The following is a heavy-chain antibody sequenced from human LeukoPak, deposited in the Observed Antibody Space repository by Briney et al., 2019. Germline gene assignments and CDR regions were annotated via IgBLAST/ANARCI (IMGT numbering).Heavy chain of an antibody. CDR1: GGTFSSYA. Sequence: ASVKVSFKASGGTFSSYAISWVRQAPGQGLEWMGGIIPIFGTANYAQKFQGRVTITADKSMSTAYMELSSLRSEDTAVYYCARKLGARYSSGWWGMDVWGQGTTVTVSS. CDR2: IIPIFGTA. D-gene: IGHD6-19*01. CDR3: ARKLGARYSSGWWGMDV. J-gene: IGHJ6*02. V-gene: IGHV1-69*06.